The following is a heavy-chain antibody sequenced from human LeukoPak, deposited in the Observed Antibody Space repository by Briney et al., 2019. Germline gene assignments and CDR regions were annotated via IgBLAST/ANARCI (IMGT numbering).Heavy chain of an antibody. Sequence: SETLSLTCAVYGGSFSGYYWSWIRQPPGKGLEWIGEINHSGSTNYNPSLKSRVTISVDTSKNQFSLKLSSVTAADTAVYYCARGGPYSSGYYSGDGLYYWGQGTLVTVSS. V-gene: IGHV4-34*01. J-gene: IGHJ4*02. CDR2: INHSGST. CDR1: GGSFSGYY. D-gene: IGHD3-22*01. CDR3: ARGGPYSSGYYSGDGLYY.